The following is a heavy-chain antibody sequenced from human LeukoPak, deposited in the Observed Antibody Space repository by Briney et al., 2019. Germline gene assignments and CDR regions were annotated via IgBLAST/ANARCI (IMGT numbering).Heavy chain of an antibody. Sequence: ASVKVSCKASGYTFTGYYIHWVRQAPGQGLEWMGWINPNSGGTNYAQKFQGRVTMTRDTPISTAYMELSRLRSGDTAVYYCAREKNRSLGYSYGLGYWGQGTLVTVSS. D-gene: IGHD5-18*01. J-gene: IGHJ4*02. CDR3: AREKNRSLGYSYGLGY. CDR2: INPNSGGT. V-gene: IGHV1-2*02. CDR1: GYTFTGYY.